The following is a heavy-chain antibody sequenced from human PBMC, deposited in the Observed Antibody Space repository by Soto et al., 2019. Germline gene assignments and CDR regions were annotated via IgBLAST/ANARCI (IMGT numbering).Heavy chain of an antibody. CDR2: ISSTGTTI. Sequence: PRLSCAASGFTFSTYAMNWVSQAPGTRLQWVSYISSTGTTIYYADSVKGRFTISRDNAKNSLYLQMNSLRDEDTALYYCLCHGNMDVWGQGTTVTVSS. J-gene: IGHJ6*02. CDR1: GFTFSTYA. CDR3: LCHGNMDV. V-gene: IGHV3-48*02.